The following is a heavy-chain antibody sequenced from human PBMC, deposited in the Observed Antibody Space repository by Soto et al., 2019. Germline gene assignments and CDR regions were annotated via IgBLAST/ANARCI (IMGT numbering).Heavy chain of an antibody. J-gene: IGHJ6*02. CDR2: IIPIFGTA. Sequence: QVQLVQSEAEVKKPGSSVKVSCKASGGTFSSYAISWVRQAPGQGLEWMGGIIPIFGTANYAQKFQGRVTITADESTSTAYMELSSLRSEDTAVYYCASIYCSSTSCYQRFYYYYGMDVWGQGTTVTVSS. D-gene: IGHD2-2*01. CDR3: ASIYCSSTSCYQRFYYYYGMDV. V-gene: IGHV1-69*01. CDR1: GGTFSSYA.